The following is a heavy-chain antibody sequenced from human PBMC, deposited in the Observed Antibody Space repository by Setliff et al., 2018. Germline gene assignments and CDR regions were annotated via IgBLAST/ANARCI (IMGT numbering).Heavy chain of an antibody. D-gene: IGHD3-3*01. J-gene: IGHJ4*02. CDR1: GYTFTNSD. V-gene: IGHV1-46*01. CDR2: INPGDGST. Sequence: GASVKDSCKASGYTFTNSDINWVRQATGQWREWMGVINPGDGSTTYAQKFQERVTMTRDTSTSTVYMELSSLRSGDKAMYYFVRELLFGGVIFGYWGQGTLVTVSS. CDR3: VRELLFGGVIFGY.